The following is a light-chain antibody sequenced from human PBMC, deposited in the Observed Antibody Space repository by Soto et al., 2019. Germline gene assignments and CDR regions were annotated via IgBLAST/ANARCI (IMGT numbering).Light chain of an antibody. J-gene: IGLJ2*01. V-gene: IGLV2-11*01. Sequence: QSALTQPRSVSGSPGQSVTISCTGTSSDVGGYNYVSWYQQHPVKAPKLMMYDVSKRPSGVPDRFSGSKSGNTASLTISGLQAEDEADYCRCSYAGSFVVFGGGTKLTV. CDR1: SSDVGGYNY. CDR2: DVS. CDR3: CSYAGSFVV.